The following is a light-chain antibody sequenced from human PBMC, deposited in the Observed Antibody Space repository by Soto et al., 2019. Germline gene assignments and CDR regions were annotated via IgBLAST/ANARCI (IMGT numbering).Light chain of an antibody. Sequence: DIQMTQSPSSLSASVGDRFTITCRASQSISSNLNWYQQKPGKAPKLLIYAASNLQSGVPSTFSGSGSGTDFTLTISSLQPEDFATYFCQQGYSTPTFGQGTRLEIK. CDR1: QSISSN. CDR3: QQGYSTPT. J-gene: IGKJ5*01. V-gene: IGKV1-39*01. CDR2: AAS.